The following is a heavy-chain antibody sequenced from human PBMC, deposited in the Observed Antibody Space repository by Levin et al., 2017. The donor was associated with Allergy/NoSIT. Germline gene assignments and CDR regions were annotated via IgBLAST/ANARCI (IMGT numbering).Heavy chain of an antibody. D-gene: IGHD6-6*01. V-gene: IGHV1-3*01. Sequence: ASVKVSCKASGYTFTSYAMHWVRQAPGQRLEWMGWINAGNGNTKYSQKFQGRVTITRDTSASTAYMELSSLRSEDTAVYYCARAFRYSSSPGTGDLWGRGTLVTVSS. CDR1: GYTFTSYA. CDR2: INAGNGNT. CDR3: ARAFRYSSSPGTGDL. J-gene: IGHJ2*01.